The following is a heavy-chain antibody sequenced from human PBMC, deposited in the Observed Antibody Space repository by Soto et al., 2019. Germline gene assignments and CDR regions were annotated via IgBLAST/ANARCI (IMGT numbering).Heavy chain of an antibody. CDR3: ARESVTTVTTRSFDY. J-gene: IGHJ4*02. D-gene: IGHD4-17*01. Sequence: GGSLRLSCVASGFTFKTCSMNWVRQAPGKGLVWVSYISSSSSTIYYTDSVKGRFPISRDNAKNSLYLQMNSLRDEDTAVYYCARESVTTVTTRSFDYWGQGTLVTVS. CDR2: ISSSSSTI. V-gene: IGHV3-48*02. CDR1: GFTFKTCS.